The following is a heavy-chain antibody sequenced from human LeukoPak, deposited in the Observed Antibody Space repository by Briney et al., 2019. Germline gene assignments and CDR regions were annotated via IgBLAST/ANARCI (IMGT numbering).Heavy chain of an antibody. CDR1: GGSISSYY. J-gene: IGHJ4*02. CDR3: ARDGSQDDGDIFDY. Sequence: SETLSLTCTVSGGSISSYYWSWIRQPPGKGLEWIGCIYYSGTTNYNPSLKSRVTISIDTSKNQFSLKLSSVTAADTAVYYSARDGSQDDGDIFDYWGQGTLVTVSS. V-gene: IGHV4-59*01. D-gene: IGHD4-17*01. CDR2: IYYSGTT.